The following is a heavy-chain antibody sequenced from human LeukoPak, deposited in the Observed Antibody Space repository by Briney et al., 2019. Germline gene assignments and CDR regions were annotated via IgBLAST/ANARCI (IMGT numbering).Heavy chain of an antibody. V-gene: IGHV4-61*02. CDR3: ARGGGAAAGQKFDY. CDR2: IYTSGST. D-gene: IGHD6-13*01. CDR1: GGSISSGSYY. J-gene: IGHJ4*02. Sequence: SETLSLTCTVSGGSISSGSYYWSWIRRPAGKGLEWIGRIYTSGSTNYNPSLKSRVTISVDTSKNQFSLKLSSVIAADTAVYYCARGGGAAAGQKFDYWGQGTLVTVSS.